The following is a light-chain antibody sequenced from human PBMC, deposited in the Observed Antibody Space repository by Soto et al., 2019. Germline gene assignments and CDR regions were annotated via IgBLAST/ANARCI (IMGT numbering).Light chain of an antibody. V-gene: IGLV2-14*01. J-gene: IGLJ3*02. CDR1: SSDVGRHKY. CDR2: EVS. Sequence: QSALTQPASVSGSPGQSITISCTGTSSDVGRHKYVSWYQQHPGKVPKLMIYEVSNRPSGVSSRFSGSKSGNTASLTISGLQAEDEADYYCSSYTTTTARVFGGGTKLTVL. CDR3: SSYTTTTARV.